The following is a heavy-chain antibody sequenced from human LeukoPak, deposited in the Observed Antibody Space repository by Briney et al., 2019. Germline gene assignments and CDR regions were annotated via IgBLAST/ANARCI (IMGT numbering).Heavy chain of an antibody. CDR1: GFTFSGYW. J-gene: IGHJ5*02. D-gene: IGHD2-8*01. CDR3: ARGYCTNGVCYFSS. CDR2: INSDGRDT. V-gene: IGHV3-74*03. Sequence: GGSLRLSCAASGFTFSGYWMHWVRQAPGKGLGWVSRINSDGRDTKYADSVKGRFTISRDNAKNTLYLQMNSLRAEDTAVYYCARGYCTNGVCYFSSWGQGTLVTVSS.